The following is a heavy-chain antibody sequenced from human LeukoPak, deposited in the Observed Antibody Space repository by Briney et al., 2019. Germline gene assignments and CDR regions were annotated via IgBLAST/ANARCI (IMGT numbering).Heavy chain of an antibody. J-gene: IGHJ4*02. CDR1: GGSISPYY. CDR2: IYTSGST. D-gene: IGHD3-22*01. V-gene: IGHV4-4*07. Sequence: VKPSGTLSLTCAVSGGSISPYYWSWIRQPAGKGLEWIGRIYTSGSTNYNPSLKSRVTMSVDASKNQFSLKLSSVTAADTAVYYCARGASGYYQFDYWGQGTLVTVSS. CDR3: ARGASGYYQFDY.